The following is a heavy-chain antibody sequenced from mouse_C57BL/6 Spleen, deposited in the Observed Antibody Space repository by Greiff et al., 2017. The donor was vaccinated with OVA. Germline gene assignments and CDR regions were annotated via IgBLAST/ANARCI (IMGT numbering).Heavy chain of an antibody. Sequence: QVHVKQSGAELVRPGASVTLSCKASGYTFTDYEMHWVKQTPVHGLEWIGAIDPETGGTAYNQKFKGKAILTADKSSSTAYMELRSLTSEDSAVYYCTRDYYGSSGKAMDYWGQGTSVTVSS. V-gene: IGHV1-15*01. CDR2: IDPETGGT. CDR3: TRDYYGSSGKAMDY. D-gene: IGHD1-1*01. J-gene: IGHJ4*01. CDR1: GYTFTDYE.